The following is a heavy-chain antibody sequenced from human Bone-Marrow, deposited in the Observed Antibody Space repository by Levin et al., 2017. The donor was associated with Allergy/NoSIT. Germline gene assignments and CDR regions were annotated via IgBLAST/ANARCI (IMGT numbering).Heavy chain of an antibody. V-gene: IGHV4-59*12. Sequence: SETLSLTCTLSGGSLGNSYWSWVRQPPGKGLEWIGYIYYTGRTEYNPSLKSRVTISVDTSKNQFSLMVISVTAADTAVYYCAGRSGSGSYTWFDPWGQGTLVTVSS. D-gene: IGHD3-10*01. CDR1: GGSLGNSY. CDR2: IYYTGRT. J-gene: IGHJ5*02. CDR3: AGRSGSGSYTWFDP.